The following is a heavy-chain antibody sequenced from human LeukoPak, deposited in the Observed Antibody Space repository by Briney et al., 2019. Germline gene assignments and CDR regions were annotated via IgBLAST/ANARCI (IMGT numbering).Heavy chain of an antibody. J-gene: IGHJ4*02. Sequence: GGSLRLSCAASGFTFSSYWMHWVRQAPGKGLVWVSRMNSDGSSISYADSVKGRFTISRDNAKNTLYLQMNSLRAEDTAVYYCSRSKYSGSHSDYWGQGTLVTVSS. D-gene: IGHD1-26*01. CDR2: MNSDGSSI. CDR3: SRSKYSGSHSDY. CDR1: GFTFSSYW. V-gene: IGHV3-74*01.